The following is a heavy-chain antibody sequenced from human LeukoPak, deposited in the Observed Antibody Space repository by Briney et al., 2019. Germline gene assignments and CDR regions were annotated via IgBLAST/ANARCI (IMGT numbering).Heavy chain of an antibody. V-gene: IGHV3-33*01. D-gene: IGHD3-22*01. CDR3: ARGGYYDSSSYYLFDY. CDR1: RFTFSDYG. CDR2: IWYDGSKK. Sequence: GRSLRLSCAASRFTFSDYGMHWVRQAPGKGLEWVAIIWYDGSKKYYADSVKGRFTISRDNSKNTLYLQMNSLRAEDTALYYCARGGYYDSSSYYLFDYWGQGTLVTVSS. J-gene: IGHJ4*02.